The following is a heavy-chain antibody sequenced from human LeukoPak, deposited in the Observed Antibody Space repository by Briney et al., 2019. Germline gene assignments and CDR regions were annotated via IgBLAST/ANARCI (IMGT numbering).Heavy chain of an antibody. V-gene: IGHV3-49*04. CDR3: TGNYYGISGYYSWYFDY. D-gene: IGHD3-22*01. J-gene: IGHJ4*02. CDR2: IRSKADGGTT. CDR1: GFIFRDYA. Sequence: PGGSLRLSCTTSGFIFRDYAMSWVRQAPGKGLEWVGFIRSKADGGTTEYAASVKGRFTISRDDSKSIAYLQMNSLKTEDTAVYFCTGNYYGISGYYSWYFDYWGQGILVTVSS.